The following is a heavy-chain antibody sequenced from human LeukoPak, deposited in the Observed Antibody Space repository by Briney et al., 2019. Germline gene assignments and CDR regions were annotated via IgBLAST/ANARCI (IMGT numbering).Heavy chain of an antibody. CDR3: ARDNGSGYTYGYEHYYYYIDV. CDR1: GGSIGDDY. Sequence: PSETPSLTCTVSGGSIGDDYFAWIRQPAGKGLERIGRIHTGGTTNYNPSLMSRVTLSIDTSKKQISLRLTSVTAADTALYYCARDNGSGYTYGYEHYYYYIDVWGKGTTVTVSS. J-gene: IGHJ6*03. CDR2: IHTGGTT. D-gene: IGHD5-18*01. V-gene: IGHV4-4*07.